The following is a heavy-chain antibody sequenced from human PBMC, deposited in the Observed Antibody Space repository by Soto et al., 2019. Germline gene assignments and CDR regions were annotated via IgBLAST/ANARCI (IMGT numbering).Heavy chain of an antibody. J-gene: IGHJ5*02. V-gene: IGHV4-39*01. CDR3: ARLHCNSPNCVPLDP. CDR2: MYYSGST. CDR1: GGSISSSNW. D-gene: IGHD2-2*01. Sequence: SETLSLTCAVSGGSISSSNWWSWVRQPPGKGLEWIGSMYYSGSTSYNPSLKSRVTMSVDTSKNQLSLRLSSVTAADTAVYYCARLHCNSPNCVPLDPWGQGTLVPSPQ.